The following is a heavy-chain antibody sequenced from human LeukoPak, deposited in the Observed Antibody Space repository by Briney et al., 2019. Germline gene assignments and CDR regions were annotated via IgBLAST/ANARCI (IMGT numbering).Heavy chain of an antibody. CDR3: ARSGVPDY. Sequence: SETLSLTCTVSGGSNSSYYWSWIRQPPGKGLEWIGHIYYSGSTNYNPSLKSRVTISVDTSKNQFSLKLSSVTAADTAVYYCARSGVPDYWGQGTLVTVSS. V-gene: IGHV4-59*01. J-gene: IGHJ4*02. CDR2: IYYSGST. CDR1: GGSNSSYY. D-gene: IGHD7-27*01.